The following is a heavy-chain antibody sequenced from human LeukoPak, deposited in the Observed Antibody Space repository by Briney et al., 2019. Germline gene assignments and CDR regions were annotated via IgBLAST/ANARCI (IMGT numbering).Heavy chain of an antibody. CDR2: ISAYNGNT. CDR1: GYTFTSYG. J-gene: IGHJ4*02. CDR3: ARDVDCSSTSCYWGSFDY. D-gene: IGHD2-2*01. V-gene: IGHV1-18*01. Sequence: ASVKVSCKASGYTFTSYGISWVRQAPGQGLEWMGWISAYNGNTNYAQKLQGRVTMTTDTSTSTAYMELRSLRSDDTAVYYCARDVDCSSTSCYWGSFDYWAREPWSPSPQ.